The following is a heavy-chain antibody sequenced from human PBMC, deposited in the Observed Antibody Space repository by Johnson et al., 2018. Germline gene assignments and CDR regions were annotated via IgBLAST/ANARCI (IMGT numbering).Heavy chain of an antibody. J-gene: IGHJ3*02. CDR3: AGEDQGGAFDI. V-gene: IGHV4-59*01. CDR1: GGSISSYY. D-gene: IGHD2-15*01. Sequence: QVQLQESGPGLVKPSETLSLTCTVSGGSISSYYWSWIRQPPGKGLEWIGYIYYSGSTNYNPSLKSRVTISVDTSKNQFSLKLSSVTASDTAVSYCAGEDQGGAFDIWGQGTMVTVSS. CDR2: IYYSGST.